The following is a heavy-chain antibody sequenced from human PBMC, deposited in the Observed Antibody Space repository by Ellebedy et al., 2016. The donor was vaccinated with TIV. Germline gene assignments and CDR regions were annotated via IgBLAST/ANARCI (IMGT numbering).Heavy chain of an antibody. J-gene: IGHJ4*02. Sequence: PGGSLRLSCAASGFTFDDYAMHWVRQAPGKGLEWVSGISWNSGSIDYADSVKGRFTISRDNAKNSLYLQMNSLRAEATAVYYCAKDLFPSSTGPFDYWGQGTLVTVSS. CDR1: GFTFDDYA. D-gene: IGHD1-1*01. CDR2: ISWNSGSI. V-gene: IGHV3-9*01. CDR3: AKDLFPSSTGPFDY.